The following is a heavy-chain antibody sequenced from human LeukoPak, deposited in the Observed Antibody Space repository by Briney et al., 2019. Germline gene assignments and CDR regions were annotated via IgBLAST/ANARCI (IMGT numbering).Heavy chain of an antibody. CDR3: ARGQTNRLLWVGELLSNINPFDY. CDR1: GYSFTRYG. D-gene: IGHD3-10*01. V-gene: IGHV1-18*01. Sequence: ASVKVSCKASGYSFTRYGISWVRQAPGQGLEWMGWISGYNGYTKYAQKVQGRVTMTTDTSTSTAYMELRSLRSDDTAVYYCARGQTNRLLWVGELLSNINPFDYWGQGTLVTVSS. J-gene: IGHJ4*02. CDR2: ISGYNGYT.